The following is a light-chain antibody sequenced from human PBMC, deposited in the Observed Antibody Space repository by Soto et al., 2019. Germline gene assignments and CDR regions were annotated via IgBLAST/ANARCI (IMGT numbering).Light chain of an antibody. Sequence: EIVMTQSPATLSVSQGERATLSCRASQSVNTNLAWYQQKPGQAPRLLIYGASIRATGIPARFSGSGSGTEFTLTISSLQSEDFATYYCHQYDVWWTFGHGTKVEVK. CDR1: QSVNTN. CDR2: GAS. J-gene: IGKJ1*01. V-gene: IGKV3-15*01. CDR3: HQYDVWWT.